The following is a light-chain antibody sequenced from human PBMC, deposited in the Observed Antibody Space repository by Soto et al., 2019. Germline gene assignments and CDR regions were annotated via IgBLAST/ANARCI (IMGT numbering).Light chain of an antibody. J-gene: IGKJ5*01. Sequence: EIVLTQSPGTLSLSAGERGTLSCRASQSFNSIYLAWYQQKPGQAPRLLIYDTSNRATGVPARFSGSGSGTDFTLTISSLEPEDCAIYYCQQRQYWPPITFGQGTRLEIK. V-gene: IGKV3-11*01. CDR2: DTS. CDR1: QSFNSIY. CDR3: QQRQYWPPIT.